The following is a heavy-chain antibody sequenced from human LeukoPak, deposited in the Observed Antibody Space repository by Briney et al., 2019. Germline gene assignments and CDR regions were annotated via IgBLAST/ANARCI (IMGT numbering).Heavy chain of an antibody. V-gene: IGHV4-4*07. J-gene: IGHJ3*02. D-gene: IGHD3-22*01. CDR3: ARQIAVVTEDDAFDI. CDR2: IYTSGST. CDR1: GGSISSYY. Sequence: PSETLSLTCTVSGGSISSYYWSWIRQPAGKGLEWIGRIYTSGSTNYNPSLKSRVTMSVDTSKNQFSLKLSSVTAADTAVYYCARQIAVVTEDDAFDIWGQGRMVTVSS.